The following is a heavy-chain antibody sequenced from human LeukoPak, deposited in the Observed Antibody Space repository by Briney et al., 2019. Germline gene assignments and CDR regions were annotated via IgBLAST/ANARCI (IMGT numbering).Heavy chain of an antibody. CDR2: IYTSGST. V-gene: IGHV4-61*02. D-gene: IGHD1-26*01. CDR3: ARGLNSGSYGN. Sequence: SQTLSLTCTVSGGSISSGSYYWSWIRQPVGKGLEWIGRIYTSGSTNYNPSLKSRVTISVDTSKNQFSLKLSSATAADTAVYYCARGLNSGSYGNWGQGTLVTVSS. CDR1: GGSISSGSYY. J-gene: IGHJ4*02.